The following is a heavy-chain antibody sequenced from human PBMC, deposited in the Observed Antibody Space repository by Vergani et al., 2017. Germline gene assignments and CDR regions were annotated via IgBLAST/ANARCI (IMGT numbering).Heavy chain of an antibody. J-gene: IGHJ4*02. CDR3: ARGRSTYYYDSSGYLVSGADY. Sequence: QVQLVQSGAEVKKPGSSVKVSCKASGGTFSSYAISWVRQAPGQGLEWMGGINPNSGGTNYAQKFQGRVTMTRDTSISTAYMELSRLRSDDTAVYYCARGRSTYYYDSSGYLVSGADYWGQGTLVTVSS. D-gene: IGHD3-22*01. CDR2: INPNSGGT. V-gene: IGHV1-2*02. CDR1: GGTFSSYA.